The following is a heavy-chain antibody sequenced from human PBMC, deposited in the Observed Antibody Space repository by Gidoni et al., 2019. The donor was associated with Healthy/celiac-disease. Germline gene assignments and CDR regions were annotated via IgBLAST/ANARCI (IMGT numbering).Heavy chain of an antibody. V-gene: IGHV3-30-3*01. D-gene: IGHD2-15*01. J-gene: IGHJ6*03. CDR2: RSYDGSNK. CDR1: GFTFSSSA. CDR3: ARDAEDIVVVPNLLYYYMDV. Sequence: QVQLVESGGGVVQPGRSLRLSCAASGFTFSSSALHWVRQAPGKGLEWVAVRSYDGSNKYYADAVKGRFTISRDNSKNTLYLQMNSLRAEDTAVYYGARDAEDIVVVPNLLYYYMDVWGKGTTVTVSS.